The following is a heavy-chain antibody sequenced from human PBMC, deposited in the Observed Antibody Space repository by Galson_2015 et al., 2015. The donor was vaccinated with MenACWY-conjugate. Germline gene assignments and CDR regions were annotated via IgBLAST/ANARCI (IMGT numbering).Heavy chain of an antibody. CDR1: GFTFNTYW. V-gene: IGHV3-74*01. CDR3: AKTRGASFYFDS. D-gene: IGHD1-26*01. J-gene: IGHJ4*02. Sequence: LRLSCAASGFTFNTYWMHWVRQAPGKGLVWVSRINPGGSSTTYADSVKDRFTISRDNAKNTLYLQMNSLRSEDTAVFYCAKTRGASFYFDSWGQGTLVTVSS. CDR2: INPGGSST.